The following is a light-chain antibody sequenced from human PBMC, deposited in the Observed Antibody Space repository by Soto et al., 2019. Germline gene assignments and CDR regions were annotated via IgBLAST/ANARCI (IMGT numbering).Light chain of an antibody. V-gene: IGKV1-5*01. CDR1: QNINNW. Sequence: DFQMTQSPSTLSASVRDRVTITCRASQNINNWVAWYQQKPGKAPKFLIYDASTLQRGVSSRFSGSGFGTEFSHTINSLQPDDSGSYYCQHTRTFGQGTKVEVK. J-gene: IGKJ1*01. CDR3: QHTRT. CDR2: DAS.